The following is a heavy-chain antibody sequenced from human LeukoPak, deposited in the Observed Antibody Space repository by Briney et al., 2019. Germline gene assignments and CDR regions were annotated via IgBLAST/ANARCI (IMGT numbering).Heavy chain of an antibody. V-gene: IGHV3-30*04. J-gene: IGHJ4*02. CDR1: GFTFSSYA. D-gene: IGHD3-22*01. CDR2: ISYDGSNK. Sequence: RSLRLSCAASGFTFSSYAMHWVRQAPGKGLEWVAVISYDGSNKYYADSVKGRFTISRDNSKNTLYLQMNSLRAEDTAVYYCARGKAYYYDSSGYYYGPVDYWGQGTLVTVSS. CDR3: ARGKAYYYDSSGYYYGPVDY.